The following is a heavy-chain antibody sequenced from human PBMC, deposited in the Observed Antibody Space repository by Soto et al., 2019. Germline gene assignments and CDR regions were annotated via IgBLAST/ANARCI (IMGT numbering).Heavy chain of an antibody. CDR2: IIPIFNST. CDR3: AREGRGKKAGYNGLVSLGY. D-gene: IGHD2-2*02. CDR1: GSRFSNYV. V-gene: IGHV1-69*06. Sequence: QVQLVQSGAEVKTPGSSLKVSCKVSGSRFSNYVISWVRHAPGHGLEWLGRIIPIFNSTKYAQSFQGRVTSTADKSTSTASLELSSLTSDDTAVYYWAREGRGKKAGYNGLVSLGYWGQGTLVTVSS. J-gene: IGHJ4*02.